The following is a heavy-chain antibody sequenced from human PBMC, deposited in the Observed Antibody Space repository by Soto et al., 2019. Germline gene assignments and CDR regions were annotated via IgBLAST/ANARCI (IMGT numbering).Heavy chain of an antibody. CDR1: GFTFSSYA. V-gene: IGHV3-23*01. CDR2: VSGNGLST. CDR3: AKVQGSGSGLYYFHYYGMDV. Sequence: EVQLLESGGGLIQPGGSLRLSCAASGFTFSSYALSWVRQAPGKGLQCVSTVSGNGLSTYYADSVKGRFTISRDNSRNTLYLQMNSLRAEDTAVYYCAKVQGSGSGLYYFHYYGMDVWGQGTTVTVSS. D-gene: IGHD3-10*01. J-gene: IGHJ6*02.